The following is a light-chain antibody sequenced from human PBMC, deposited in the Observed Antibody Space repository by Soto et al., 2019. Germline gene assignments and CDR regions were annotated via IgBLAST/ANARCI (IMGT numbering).Light chain of an antibody. J-gene: IGKJ4*01. Sequence: EIVLTQSPGTLSLSPGEGATLSCRASQSVDKNYLAWYKQKPGQAPRLLIYDVSSRATGIPDRFSGSGSETDFTLTISRLEPEDFAVYYCQQYAHEPLTFGGGTKVEIK. CDR2: DVS. V-gene: IGKV3-20*01. CDR3: QQYAHEPLT. CDR1: QSVDKNY.